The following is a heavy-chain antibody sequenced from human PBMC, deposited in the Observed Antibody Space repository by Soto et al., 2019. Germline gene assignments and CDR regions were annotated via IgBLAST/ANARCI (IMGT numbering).Heavy chain of an antibody. J-gene: IGHJ4*02. CDR1: GYTFTNYG. CDR3: ARDLAYIREY. V-gene: IGHV1-18*01. CDR2: ISTAHSDI. Sequence: QVQLIQSGPEVKKPGASVKMSCKTSGYTFTNYGISWLRQAPGQGLEWMGWISTAHSDIGYAQKFQGRVTMTRDTSTNTAFMELRSLTSDDTAIYYCARDLAYIREYWGQGTQVTVSS. D-gene: IGHD4-4*01.